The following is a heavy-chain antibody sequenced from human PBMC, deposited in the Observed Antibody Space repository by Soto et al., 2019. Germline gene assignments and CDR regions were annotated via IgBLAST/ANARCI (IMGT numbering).Heavy chain of an antibody. CDR1: GFTFSNFS. D-gene: IGHD3-3*01. CDR2: ISSSSSTI. V-gene: IGHV3-48*02. CDR3: ARESRFLEWLSLNWFDP. Sequence: GGSLRLSCAASGFTFSNFSMNWVRQAPGKGLEWVSYISSSSSTIYYADSVKGRFTISRDNAKNSLYLQMNSLRDEDTAVYYCARESRFLEWLSLNWFDPWGQGTLVTSPQ. J-gene: IGHJ5*02.